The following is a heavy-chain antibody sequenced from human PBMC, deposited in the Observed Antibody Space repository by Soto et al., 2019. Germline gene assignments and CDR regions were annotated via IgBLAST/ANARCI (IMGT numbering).Heavy chain of an antibody. J-gene: IGHJ6*02. CDR1: GGTFSSYA. CDR3: ARSHPRECSGGSCSKHYYYYYGMDV. V-gene: IGHV1-69*01. Sequence: QVQLVQSGAEVKKPGSSVKVSCKASGGTFSSYAISWVRQAPGQGLEWMGGIIPIFGTANYAQKFQGRVTITADESTSTAYRELSSLRSEDTAVYYCARSHPRECSGGSCSKHYYYYYGMDVWGQGTTVTVSS. D-gene: IGHD2-15*01. CDR2: IIPIFGTA.